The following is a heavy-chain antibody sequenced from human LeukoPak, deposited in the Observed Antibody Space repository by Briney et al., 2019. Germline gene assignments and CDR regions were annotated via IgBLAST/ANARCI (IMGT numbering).Heavy chain of an antibody. V-gene: IGHV4-31*03. CDR2: IYYSGST. D-gene: IGHD6-13*01. CDR3: ASAAYSSSWYQFDY. J-gene: IGHJ4*02. CDR1: GGSISSGGYY. Sequence: PSETLSLTCTVSGGSISSGGYYWSWIRQHPGKGLEWIGYIYYSGSTYYNPSLKSRVTISVDTSKNQFSLKLSSVTAADTAVYCCASAAYSSSWYQFDYWGQGTLVTVSS.